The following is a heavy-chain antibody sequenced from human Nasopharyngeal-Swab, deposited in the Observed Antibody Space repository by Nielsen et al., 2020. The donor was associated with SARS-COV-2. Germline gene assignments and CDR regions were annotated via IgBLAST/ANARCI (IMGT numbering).Heavy chain of an antibody. Sequence: WIRQPPGKGLEWIGYIYYSGSTNYNPSLKSRVTISVDTSKNQFSLKLSSVTAADTAVCYCARGRGVAARRDYYYYGMDVWGQGTTVTVSS. CDR3: ARGRGVAARRDYYYYGMDV. J-gene: IGHJ6*02. D-gene: IGHD6-6*01. V-gene: IGHV4-59*01. CDR2: IYYSGST.